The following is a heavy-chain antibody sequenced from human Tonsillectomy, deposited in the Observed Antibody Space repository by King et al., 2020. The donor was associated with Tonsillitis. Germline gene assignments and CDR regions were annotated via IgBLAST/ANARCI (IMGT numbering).Heavy chain of an antibody. J-gene: IGHJ4*02. CDR1: GFTFRDYY. D-gene: IGHD2-2*01. Sequence: VQLVESGGGLVKPGGSLRLSCAASGFTFRDYYMSWIRQAPGKGLEWVSYISNSNMYYADSVKGRFTISRDNAKNSLYLQMNSLRAEDTAVYYCARDYPYDQSPFDYWGQGTLVTVSS. CDR3: ARDYPYDQSPFDY. V-gene: IGHV3-11*01. CDR2: ISNSNM.